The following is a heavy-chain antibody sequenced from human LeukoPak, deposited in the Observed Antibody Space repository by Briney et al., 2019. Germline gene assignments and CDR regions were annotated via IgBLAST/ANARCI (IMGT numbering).Heavy chain of an antibody. J-gene: IGHJ4*02. D-gene: IGHD5-12*01. CDR3: ARALYSGYAPYYFDY. Sequence: PGGSLRLSCAASGFTFSSYAMHWVRQAPGKGLEWVAVISYDGSNKYYADSVKGRFTISRDNSKNTLYLQMNSLRAEDTAVYYCARALYSGYAPYYFDYWGQGTLVTVSS. V-gene: IGHV3-30*04. CDR1: GFTFSSYA. CDR2: ISYDGSNK.